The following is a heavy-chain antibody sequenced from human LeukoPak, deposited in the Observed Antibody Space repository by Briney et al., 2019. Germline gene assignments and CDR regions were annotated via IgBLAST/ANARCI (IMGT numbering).Heavy chain of an antibody. V-gene: IGHV3-15*01. Sequence: GGCLRLSCVASGFTFSNAWMSWVRQAPGKGLEWVGQIKSKTDGGTTDYAAPVKGRFTISRDDSKNTLYLQMNSLKTEDTAVYYCTTLGSGYSSFWGQGTLVTVSS. D-gene: IGHD5-12*01. CDR1: GFTFSNAW. CDR2: IKSKTDGGTT. CDR3: TTLGSGYSSF. J-gene: IGHJ4*02.